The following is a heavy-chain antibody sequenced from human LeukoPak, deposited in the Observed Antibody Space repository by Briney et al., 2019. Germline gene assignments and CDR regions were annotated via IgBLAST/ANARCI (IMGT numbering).Heavy chain of an antibody. Sequence: SETLSLTCTVSGGSISSSSYYWGWIRQPPGKGLEWTGSIYYSGSTYYNPSLKSRVTISVDTSKNQFSLKLSSVTAADTAVYYCARLGLSYGAFDIWGQGTMVTVSS. CDR3: ARLGLSYGAFDI. V-gene: IGHV4-39*01. J-gene: IGHJ3*02. D-gene: IGHD1-26*01. CDR1: GGSISSSSYY. CDR2: IYYSGST.